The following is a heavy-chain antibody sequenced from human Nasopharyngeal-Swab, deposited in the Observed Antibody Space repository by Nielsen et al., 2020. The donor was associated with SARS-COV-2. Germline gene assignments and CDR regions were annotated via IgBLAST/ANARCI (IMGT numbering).Heavy chain of an antibody. Sequence: GGSLRLSCAASGFTFNNYNLNWVRQAPGKGLEWVSSISSSSSYIYYADSVKGRFTISRDNAKNSLYLQMNSLRAEGTAVYYCARDGLDYDFWSAYFMDVWGQGTTATVSS. CDR3: ARDGLDYDFWSAYFMDV. V-gene: IGHV3-21*01. CDR1: GFTFNNYN. J-gene: IGHJ6*02. CDR2: ISSSSSYI. D-gene: IGHD3-3*01.